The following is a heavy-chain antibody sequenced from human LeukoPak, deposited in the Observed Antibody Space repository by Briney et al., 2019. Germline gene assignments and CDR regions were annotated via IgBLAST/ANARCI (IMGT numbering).Heavy chain of an antibody. CDR2: ISSSSSYI. CDR1: GFTFSSYS. CDR3: ARMVGTATPFDY. D-gene: IGHD2-21*02. V-gene: IGHV3-21*01. J-gene: IGHJ4*02. Sequence: TGGSLRLSCAASGFTFSSYSMNWVRQAPGKGLEWVSSISSSSSYIYYADSVKGRFTISRGNAKNSLYLQMNSLRAEDTAVYYCARMVGTATPFDYWGQGTLVTVSS.